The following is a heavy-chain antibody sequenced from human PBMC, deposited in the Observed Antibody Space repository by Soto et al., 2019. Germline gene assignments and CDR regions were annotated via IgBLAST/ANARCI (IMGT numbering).Heavy chain of an antibody. Sequence: QVQLQESGPGLVKPSETMSLTCTVSGVSLSNSYCSWARQPPGKGLEWIGHIWSSGSTNYNPSLRSRFTMSVDTSKNQVSLKLSSVTATDTAIYYCAKGGGSYTTGWYNDYWGQGTLVTVSS. CDR1: GVSLSNSY. CDR2: IWSSGST. V-gene: IGHV4-4*08. CDR3: AKGGGSYTTGWYNDY. D-gene: IGHD6-19*01. J-gene: IGHJ4*02.